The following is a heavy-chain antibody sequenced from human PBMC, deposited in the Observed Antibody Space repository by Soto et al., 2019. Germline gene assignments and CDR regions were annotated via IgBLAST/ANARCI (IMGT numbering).Heavy chain of an antibody. V-gene: IGHV4-59*01. J-gene: IGHJ4*02. Sequence: QVQLQESGPGLVKPSETLSLTCTVSGGSISSYYWSWIRQPPGKGLEWIGYIYYSGSTNYNPSLKSRVTISVDTSKNQFSLKLSSVTAADTAVYYCAGGAGPQKIFDYWGQGTLVTVSS. CDR2: IYYSGST. D-gene: IGHD3-10*01. CDR1: GGSISSYY. CDR3: AGGAGPQKIFDY.